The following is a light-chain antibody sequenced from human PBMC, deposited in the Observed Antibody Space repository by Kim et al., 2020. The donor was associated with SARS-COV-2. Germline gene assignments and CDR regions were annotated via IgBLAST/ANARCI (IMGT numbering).Light chain of an antibody. Sequence: DIQMTQSPSTLSASVGDRVTITCRASQSISSWLAWYQQKPGKAPKLLISKASSLESGVPSRFSGSGAGTEFTLTISCLQPDDFATYYCQQYNSYVLTFGGGTKVEI. V-gene: IGKV1-5*03. CDR1: QSISSW. J-gene: IGKJ4*01. CDR3: QQYNSYVLT. CDR2: KAS.